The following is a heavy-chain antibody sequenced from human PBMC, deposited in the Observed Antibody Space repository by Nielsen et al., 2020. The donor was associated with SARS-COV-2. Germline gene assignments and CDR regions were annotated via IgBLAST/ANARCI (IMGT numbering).Heavy chain of an antibody. D-gene: IGHD2-21*02. Sequence: SETLSLTCAVYGGSFSGYYWGWIRQPPGKGLEWIGEINHSGSTNYNPSLKSRVTISVDTSKNQFSLKLSSVTAADTAVYYCASYYCGGDCRLDAFDIWGQGTMVTVSS. CDR3: ASYYCGGDCRLDAFDI. V-gene: IGHV4-34*01. J-gene: IGHJ3*02. CDR2: INHSGST. CDR1: GGSFSGYY.